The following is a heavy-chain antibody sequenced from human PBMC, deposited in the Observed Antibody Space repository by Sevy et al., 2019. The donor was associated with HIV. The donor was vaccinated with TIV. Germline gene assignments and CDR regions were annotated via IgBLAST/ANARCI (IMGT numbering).Heavy chain of an antibody. J-gene: IGHJ4*02. D-gene: IGHD1-26*01. CDR3: ARGVGLDC. Sequence: GGSLRLSCAASGFTFSPYWMTWVRQAPGKGLEWVANIRPDGSDKYYVDSVKGRFTISRDNAKNSLYLQMKSMRADDTAMYYGARGVGLDCWGQGALVTVSS. CDR2: IRPDGSDK. V-gene: IGHV3-7*04. CDR1: GFTFSPYW.